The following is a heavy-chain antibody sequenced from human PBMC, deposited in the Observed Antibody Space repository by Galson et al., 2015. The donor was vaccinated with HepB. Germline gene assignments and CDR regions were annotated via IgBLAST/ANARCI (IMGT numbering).Heavy chain of an antibody. J-gene: IGHJ4*02. CDR3: AGHFDY. V-gene: IGHV3-74*01. Sequence: SLRLSCAASGLTFSNFWMHWVRQAPGKGLVWVSNINSDGSTTNYADSVKGRFTISRDNAKNTLYLQMNSLRAEDTAVYYCAGHFDYWGQGTLVTVSS. CDR1: GLTFSNFW. CDR2: INSDGSTT.